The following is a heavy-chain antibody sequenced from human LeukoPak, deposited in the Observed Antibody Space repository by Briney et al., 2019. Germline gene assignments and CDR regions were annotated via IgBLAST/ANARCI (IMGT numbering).Heavy chain of an antibody. CDR2: IYYSGST. D-gene: IGHD2-15*01. CDR3: ARTIVVVVAALDAFDI. V-gene: IGHV4-59*12. Sequence: PSETLSLTCTVSGGSISSYYWSWIRQPPGKGLEWIGYIYYSGSTNYNPSLKSRVTISVDTSKNQFSLKLSSVTAADTAVYYCARTIVVVVAALDAFDIWGQGTMVTVSS. J-gene: IGHJ3*02. CDR1: GGSISSYY.